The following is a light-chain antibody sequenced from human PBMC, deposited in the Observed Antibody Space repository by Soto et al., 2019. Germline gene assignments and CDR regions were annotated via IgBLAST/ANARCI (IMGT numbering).Light chain of an antibody. CDR2: LNSDGSH. CDR1: SGHSSSA. CDR3: QTWGTGIRVV. J-gene: IGLJ2*01. V-gene: IGLV4-69*01. Sequence: QPVLTQSPSASASLGASVKLTCTLSSGHSSSAIAWHQQQPEKGPRYLMKLNSDGSHVQGDGIPDRFSGSSSGAERYLTISSLQSEDEADYYCQTWGTGIRVVFGGGTKLTVL.